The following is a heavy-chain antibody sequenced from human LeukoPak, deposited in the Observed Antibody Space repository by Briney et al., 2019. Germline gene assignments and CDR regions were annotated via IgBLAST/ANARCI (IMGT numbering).Heavy chain of an antibody. Sequence: GGSLRLSCAASGFTFSSYGMHWVRQAPGKGLEWVAVIWYDGSNKYYADSVKGRFTISRDNSKNTLYLQMNSLRAEDTAVYYCARDSPYSDYLIGGVFNVWGQGTMVTVSS. V-gene: IGHV3-33*01. J-gene: IGHJ3*01. CDR3: ARDSPYSDYLIGGVFNV. CDR1: GFTFSSYG. CDR2: IWYDGSNK. D-gene: IGHD4-11*01.